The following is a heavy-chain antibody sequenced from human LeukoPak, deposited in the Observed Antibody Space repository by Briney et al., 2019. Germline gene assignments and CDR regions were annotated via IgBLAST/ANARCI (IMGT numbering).Heavy chain of an antibody. J-gene: IGHJ4*02. CDR1: GGSVSSGSYY. V-gene: IGHV4-61*01. CDR2: IYYSGST. CDR3: ASMYYDFWSGYYPPDY. Sequence: PSETLSLTCTVSGGSVSSGSYYWNWIRQPPGKGLKWIGYIYYSGSTNYNPSLKSRVTISVDTSKNQFSPKLSSVTAADTAVYYCASMYYDFWSGYYPPDYWGQGTLVTVSS. D-gene: IGHD3-3*01.